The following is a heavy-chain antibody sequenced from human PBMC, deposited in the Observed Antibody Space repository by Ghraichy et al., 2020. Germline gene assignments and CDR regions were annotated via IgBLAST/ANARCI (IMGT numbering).Heavy chain of an antibody. CDR1: GFTFSSHW. CDR2: INNDGSTT. J-gene: IGHJ3*02. Sequence: LSLTCAASGFTFSSHWMHWVRQAPGKGLVWVSRINNDGSTTTYADSVKGRFTISRDNAKNTLYMQMNSLRAEDTAVYYCARVGSFAVTAFDIWGQGTMVTVSS. V-gene: IGHV3-74*01. D-gene: IGHD2-15*01. CDR3: ARVGSFAVTAFDI.